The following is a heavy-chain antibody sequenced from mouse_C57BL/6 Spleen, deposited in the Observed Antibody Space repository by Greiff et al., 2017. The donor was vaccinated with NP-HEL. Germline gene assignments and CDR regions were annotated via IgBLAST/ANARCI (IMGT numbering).Heavy chain of an antibody. D-gene: IGHD2-4*01. Sequence: QVQLKESGPGLVAPSQSLSITCTVSGFSLTSYGVHWVRQPPGKGLEWLVVIWSDGSTTYNSALKSRLSISKDNSKSQVFLKMNSLQTDDTAMYYCARHDYDEGYYAMDYWGQGTSVTVSS. J-gene: IGHJ4*01. CDR3: ARHDYDEGYYAMDY. CDR1: GFSLTSYG. V-gene: IGHV2-6-1*01. CDR2: IWSDGST.